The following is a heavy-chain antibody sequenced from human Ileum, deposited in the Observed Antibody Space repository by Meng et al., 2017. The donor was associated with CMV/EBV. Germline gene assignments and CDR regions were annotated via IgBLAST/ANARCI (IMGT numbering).Heavy chain of an antibody. V-gene: IGHV3-15*04. CDR2: IERKADGETT. D-gene: IGHD5-18*01. Sequence: ASGFTFINARMNWVRQAPGKGLEWVGRIERKADGETTDYAAPVKGRFTISRDDSKNTLYLQMNNLKTEDTAVYYCLDTALSKSWDYWGQGTLVTVSS. J-gene: IGHJ4*02. CDR3: LDTALSKSWDY. CDR1: GFTFINAR.